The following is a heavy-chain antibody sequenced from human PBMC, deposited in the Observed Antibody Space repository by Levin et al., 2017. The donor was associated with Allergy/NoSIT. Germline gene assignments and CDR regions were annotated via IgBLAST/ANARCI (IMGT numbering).Heavy chain of an antibody. Sequence: GESLKISCAASGFTFSSYSMNWVRQAPGKGLEWVSYISSSSSTIYYADSVKGRFTISRDNAKNSLYLQMNSLRAEDTAVYYCASGTGEGSYWGQGTLVTVSS. J-gene: IGHJ4*02. V-gene: IGHV3-48*01. D-gene: IGHD7-27*01. CDR1: GFTFSSYS. CDR3: ASGTGEGSY. CDR2: ISSSSSTI.